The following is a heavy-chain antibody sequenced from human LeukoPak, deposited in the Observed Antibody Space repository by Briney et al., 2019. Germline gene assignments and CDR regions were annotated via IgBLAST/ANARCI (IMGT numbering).Heavy chain of an antibody. Sequence: SETLSLTCTVSGGSISNYFWSWIREPPGKGLEWIGYIYYSGSTKYNPSLKSRVTISIDTSKNQFSLKLSSVTAADTAVYYCARTPPRTVAYDGMDVWGQGTAVTVSS. CDR3: ARTPPRTVAYDGMDV. D-gene: IGHD2-2*01. J-gene: IGHJ6*02. CDR1: GGSISNYF. CDR2: IYYSGST. V-gene: IGHV4-59*01.